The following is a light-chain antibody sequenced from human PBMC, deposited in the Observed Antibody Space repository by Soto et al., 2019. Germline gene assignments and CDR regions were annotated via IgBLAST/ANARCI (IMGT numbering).Light chain of an antibody. J-gene: IGLJ1*01. Sequence: QSVLTQPASVSGSPGPSITISCTGTSSDVGGYNYVSWHQQHPGKAPKLMIYEVSNRPSGVSNRFSGSNSGNTASLTISGLQAEDEADYYCSSYTSSSTPYVFGTGTKVTVL. CDR3: SSYTSSSTPYV. CDR2: EVS. V-gene: IGLV2-14*01. CDR1: SSDVGGYNY.